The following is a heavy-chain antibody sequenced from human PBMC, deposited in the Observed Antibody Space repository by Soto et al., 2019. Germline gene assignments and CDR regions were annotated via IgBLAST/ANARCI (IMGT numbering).Heavy chain of an antibody. Sequence: GGSLRLSCAASGFTFSGHCMSWVRQAPGKGLEWVSSISTSGSSTCYADSVKGRFTISRDNSKNTLYLQMNSLRAEDTAVHYCATVNGHGDSYQYGLDGSGRDTTVTVSS. D-gene: IGHD3-10*01. J-gene: IGHJ6*02. V-gene: IGHV3-23*01. CDR2: ISTSGSST. CDR3: ATVNGHGDSYQYGLDG. CDR1: GFTFSGHC.